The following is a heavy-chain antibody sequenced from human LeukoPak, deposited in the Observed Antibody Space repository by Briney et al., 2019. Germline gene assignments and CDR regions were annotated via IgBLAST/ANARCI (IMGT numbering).Heavy chain of an antibody. Sequence: GGTLRLSCAASGFTFSSYGMSWVRQAPGKGLEWVSAISGSGGSTYYADSVKGRFTISRDNSKNTLYLQMNSLRAEDTAVYYCASKPRDGYNYWGQGTLVTVSS. V-gene: IGHV3-23*01. CDR1: GFTFSSYG. J-gene: IGHJ4*02. CDR2: ISGSGGST. D-gene: IGHD5-24*01. CDR3: ASKPRDGYNY.